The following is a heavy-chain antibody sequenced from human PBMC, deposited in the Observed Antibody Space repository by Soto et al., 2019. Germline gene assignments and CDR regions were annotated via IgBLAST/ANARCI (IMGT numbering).Heavy chain of an antibody. CDR1: GFTFSSYA. V-gene: IGHV3-23*01. J-gene: IGHJ4*02. CDR2: ISGSGGST. Sequence: GGSLRLSCAASGFTFSSYAMSWVRQAPGKGLEWVSVISGSGGSTYYADSVKGRFTISRDNSKNTLYLQMNSLRAEDTAVYYCAKVPGPWSYYFDYWGQGTLVTVSS. D-gene: IGHD3-10*01. CDR3: AKVPGPWSYYFDY.